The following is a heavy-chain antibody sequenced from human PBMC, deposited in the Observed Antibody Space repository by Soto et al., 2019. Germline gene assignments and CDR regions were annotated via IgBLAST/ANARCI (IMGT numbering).Heavy chain of an antibody. V-gene: IGHV3-48*03. Sequence: PGGSMRLSCAASGFTFSRFELHWVRQAPGKGLEWISYISSSGSTAYYASSVEGRFTISRDNANNSVYLQMDSLRAEDTALYYCTIAAWFPYLSFYWGQGALVTVSS. J-gene: IGHJ4*02. CDR2: ISSSGSTA. CDR1: GFTFSRFE. CDR3: TIAAWFPYLSFY. D-gene: IGHD3-10*01.